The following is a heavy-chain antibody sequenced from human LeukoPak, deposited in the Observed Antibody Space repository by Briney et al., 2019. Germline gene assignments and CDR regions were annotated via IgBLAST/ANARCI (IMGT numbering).Heavy chain of an antibody. J-gene: IGHJ4*02. CDR2: IRSKANSYAT. CDR3: TRGNGSYEFDY. Sequence: PGGSLRLSCAVSGFTVSSSYMTWVRQASGKGLEWVGRIRSKANSYATAYAASVKGRFTISRDDSKNTAYLQMNSLKTEDTAVYYCTRGNGSYEFDYWGLGTLVTVSS. D-gene: IGHD1-26*01. CDR1: GFTVSSSY. V-gene: IGHV3-73*01.